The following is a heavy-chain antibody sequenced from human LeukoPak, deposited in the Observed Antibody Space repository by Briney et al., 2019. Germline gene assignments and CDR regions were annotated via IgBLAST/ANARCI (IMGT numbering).Heavy chain of an antibody. Sequence: PSETLSLTCAVYGGSFSNYYWSWIRQPPGKGLEWIGEINHSGSTNYNPSLKSRVTISVDTSKKQFSLKLSSVTAADTAVYYCAGGRSRYLFAGNFRVGDYWGQGTLVTVSS. J-gene: IGHJ4*02. D-gene: IGHD2-21*01. CDR2: INHSGST. CDR3: AGGRSRYLFAGNFRVGDY. V-gene: IGHV4-34*01. CDR1: GGSFSNYY.